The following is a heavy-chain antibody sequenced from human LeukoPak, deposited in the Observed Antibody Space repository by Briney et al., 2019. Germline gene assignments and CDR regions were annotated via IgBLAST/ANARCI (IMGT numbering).Heavy chain of an antibody. CDR1: GFSISSGYF. CDR2: IYHSGST. Sequence: SETLSLTCSVSGFSISSGYFWGWIRQPPGKGLEWIGRIYHSGSTYYDPSLKSRVTISVDMFRNQFSLKLSSVTAADTAVYYCALTTDTAMVMVDYWGQGTLVTVSS. V-gene: IGHV4-38-2*02. D-gene: IGHD5-18*01. J-gene: IGHJ4*02. CDR3: ALTTDTAMVMVDY.